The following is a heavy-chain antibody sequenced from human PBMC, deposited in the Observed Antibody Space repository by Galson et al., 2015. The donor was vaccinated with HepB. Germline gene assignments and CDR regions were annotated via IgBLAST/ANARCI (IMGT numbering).Heavy chain of an antibody. J-gene: IGHJ5*02. CDR1: GFTFSSYS. CDR2: ISSSSSYI. V-gene: IGHV3-21*04. CDR3: ARGGRFLEWFSANWFDP. Sequence: SLRLSCAASGFTFSSYSMNWVRQAPGKGLEWVSSISSSSSYIYYADSVKGRFTISRDNAKNSLYLQMNSLRAEDTAVYYCARGGRFLEWFSANWFDPWGQGTLVTVSS. D-gene: IGHD3-3*01.